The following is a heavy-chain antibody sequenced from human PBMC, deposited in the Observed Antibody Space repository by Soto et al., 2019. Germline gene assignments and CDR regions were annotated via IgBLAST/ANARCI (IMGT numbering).Heavy chain of an antibody. Sequence: ETLSLTCTVSGGSISTYYWSWIRQPPGKGLEWIGYIYYSGSTNYNPSLRSRVTISVDTSKNQFSLKLSSVTAADTAVYYCARNRAGYRITLNFFDYWGQGTLVTVSS. CDR2: IYYSGST. CDR1: GGSISTYY. D-gene: IGHD5-12*01. V-gene: IGHV4-59*01. CDR3: ARNRAGYRITLNFFDY. J-gene: IGHJ4*02.